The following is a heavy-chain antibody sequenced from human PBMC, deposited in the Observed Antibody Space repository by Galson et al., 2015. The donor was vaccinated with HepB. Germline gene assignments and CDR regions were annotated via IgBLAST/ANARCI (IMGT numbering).Heavy chain of an antibody. CDR2: TYYRSKWFY. CDR1: GDSVSSNGVV. CDR3: ARGEGNVEPKFDY. D-gene: IGHD1-1*01. Sequence: CAISGDSVSSNGVVWHWIRQSPSRGLEWLGRTYYRSKWFYEYAAPVKSRININPDTSKNQFSLQLDSVTPEDTAVYYCARGEGNVEPKFDYWGQGTLVTVTS. J-gene: IGHJ4*02. V-gene: IGHV6-1*01.